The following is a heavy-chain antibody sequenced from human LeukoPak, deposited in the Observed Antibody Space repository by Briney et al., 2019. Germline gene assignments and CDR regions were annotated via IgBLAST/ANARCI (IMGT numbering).Heavy chain of an antibody. CDR2: ISYDGSNK. J-gene: IGHJ6*02. Sequence: GGSLRLSCAASGFTFSSYAMHWVRQAPGKGLEWVAVISYDGSNKYYADSVKGRFTISRDNSKNTLYLQMNSLRAEDTAVYYCARDLEKYGVRVGYYYCGMDVWGQGTTVTVSS. CDR3: ARDLEKYGVRVGYYYCGMDV. D-gene: IGHD1-26*01. CDR1: GFTFSSYA. V-gene: IGHV3-30*04.